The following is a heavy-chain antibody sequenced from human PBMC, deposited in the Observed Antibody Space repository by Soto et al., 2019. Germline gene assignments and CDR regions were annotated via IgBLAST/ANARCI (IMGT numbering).Heavy chain of an antibody. J-gene: IGHJ4*02. Sequence: GGSLRLSCAASGFTFSSYWMAWVCQAPGKGLEWVANIKADGGEKYYVDSVEGRFTISRDNARSSLYLQMNSLRAEDTAVYYCARISTFGGIMAIFDYWGQGALVTAPQ. CDR1: GFTFSSYW. V-gene: IGHV3-7*01. CDR2: IKADGGEK. CDR3: ARISTFGGIMAIFDY. D-gene: IGHD3-16*01.